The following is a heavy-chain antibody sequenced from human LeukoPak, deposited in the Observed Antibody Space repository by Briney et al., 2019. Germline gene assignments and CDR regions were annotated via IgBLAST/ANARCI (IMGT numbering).Heavy chain of an antibody. CDR2: IYHSGST. Sequence: PPGTLSLTCAASGGSISSSNWWSWVRQPPGKGLEWIGEIYHSGSTNYNPSLKSRVTISVDKSKNQFSLKLSSVTAADTAVYYCAREGLREKNYYYYYMDVWGKGTTVTVSS. CDR1: GGSISSSNW. V-gene: IGHV4-4*03. D-gene: IGHD5/OR15-5a*01. J-gene: IGHJ6*03. CDR3: AREGLREKNYYYYYMDV.